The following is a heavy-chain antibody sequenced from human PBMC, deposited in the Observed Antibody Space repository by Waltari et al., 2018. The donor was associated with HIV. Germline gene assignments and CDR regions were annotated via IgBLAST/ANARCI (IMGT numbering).Heavy chain of an antibody. V-gene: IGHV4-61*01. CDR3: ARESLAGLFDY. CDR2: IYYSGST. CDR1: GGSVSSGSYY. Sequence: QVQLQESGPGLVKPSETLSLTCTVSGGSVSSGSYYWTWIRQPPGKGLEWIGYIYYSGSTNYNPSLKSRVTISVDTSKNQFSLKLSSVTAADTAVYYCARESLAGLFDYWGQGTLVTVSS. J-gene: IGHJ4*02. D-gene: IGHD6-19*01.